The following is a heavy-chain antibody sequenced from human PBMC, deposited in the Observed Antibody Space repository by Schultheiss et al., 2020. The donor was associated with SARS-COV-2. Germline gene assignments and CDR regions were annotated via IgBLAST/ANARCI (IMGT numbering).Heavy chain of an antibody. J-gene: IGHJ4*02. CDR2: VYSGGDT. CDR1: GFTVSSQY. V-gene: IGHV3-53*01. CDR3: ARASPNFDY. Sequence: GGSLRLSCAVSGFTVSSQYMSWLRQAPGKGLEWVSVVYSGGDTHYADSVKGRFTISRDTSKNTLYLQLNSLRAEDTAVYYCARASPNFDYWGQGALVTVSS.